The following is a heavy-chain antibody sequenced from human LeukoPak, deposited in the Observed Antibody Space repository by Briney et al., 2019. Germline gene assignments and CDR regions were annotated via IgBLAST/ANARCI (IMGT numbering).Heavy chain of an antibody. CDR2: IYNSGTT. CDR3: ARAYCSSTSCSRKLDF. J-gene: IGHJ4*02. CDR1: GGSLSGYY. D-gene: IGHD2-2*01. V-gene: IGHV4-59*01. Sequence: SETLSLTCTVPGGSLSGYYWTWIRQPPGERLEWIGYIYNSGTTNYNPSLKSRVTISVDTSRNQFSLTLSSVTAADTAVYYCARAYCSSTSCSRKLDFWGQGTLVTVSS.